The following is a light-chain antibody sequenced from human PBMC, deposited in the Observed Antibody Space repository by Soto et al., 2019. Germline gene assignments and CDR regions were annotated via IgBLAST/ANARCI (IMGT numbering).Light chain of an antibody. J-gene: IGKJ1*01. Sequence: IQITQSPSSLSASVGDRVTITCRASQDISDYLAWYRQRPGKAPELLISGASNLQSGVSSRFSGSGSGTSFTLTIYSLQPEDFATYYCLQDYNYPLTFGQGTKVDIK. CDR2: GAS. CDR1: QDISDY. V-gene: IGKV1-6*01. CDR3: LQDYNYPLT.